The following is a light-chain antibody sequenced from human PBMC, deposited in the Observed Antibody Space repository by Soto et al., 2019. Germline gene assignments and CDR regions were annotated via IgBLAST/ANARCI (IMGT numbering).Light chain of an antibody. CDR1: QSVYSN. Sequence: EIVLTQSPATLSVSPGDRATLSCRASQSVYSNLAWYQQKPGQAPRLLIYGASTRATGIPARFSGSGSGTEFTLTISSLQSEDFAVYYCQQYTSWPPWTFGRGTKVEIK. J-gene: IGKJ1*01. V-gene: IGKV3-15*01. CDR2: GAS. CDR3: QQYTSWPPWT.